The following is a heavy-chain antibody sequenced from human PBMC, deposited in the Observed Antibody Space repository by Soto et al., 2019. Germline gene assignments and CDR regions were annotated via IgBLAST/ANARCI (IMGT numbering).Heavy chain of an antibody. D-gene: IGHD2-15*01. CDR2: IYYSGST. J-gene: IGHJ3*02. Sequence: QVQLQESGPGLVKPSETLSLTCTVSGGSISSYYWSWIRQPPGKGLEWIGYIYYSGSTNYNSSLNTRVTVSVDQSKSQFSLKLSSVTAAHSAVYYCARERFACSGGSCYNVGAFDMWGQGTMVIVSS. CDR1: GGSISSYY. CDR3: ARERFACSGGSCYNVGAFDM. V-gene: IGHV4-59*01.